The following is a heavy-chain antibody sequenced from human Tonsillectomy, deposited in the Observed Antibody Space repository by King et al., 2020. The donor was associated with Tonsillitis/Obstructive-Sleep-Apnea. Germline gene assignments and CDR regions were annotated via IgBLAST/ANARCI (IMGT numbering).Heavy chain of an antibody. CDR2: INHSGST. Sequence: VQLQQWGAGLLKPSETLSLTCAVYGGSFSGYYWSWIRQPPGKGLEWIGEINHSGSTNYNPSLKSRVTISGDTSKKQFSLKLNSVTAADTAVYYCARAPWGSYAFDIWGQETMVTVSS. J-gene: IGHJ3*02. D-gene: IGHD1-26*01. V-gene: IGHV4-34*01. CDR1: GGSFSGYY. CDR3: ARAPWGSYAFDI.